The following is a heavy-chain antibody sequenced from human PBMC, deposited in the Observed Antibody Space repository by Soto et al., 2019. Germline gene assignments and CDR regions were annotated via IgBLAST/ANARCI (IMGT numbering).Heavy chain of an antibody. V-gene: IGHV3-73*01. D-gene: IGHD3-22*01. J-gene: IGHJ4*02. CDR3: TATYYYDSSGYYFDY. CDR2: IRSKANSYAT. CDR1: GFTFSGSA. Sequence: GSLRLSCAASGFTFSGSAMHWVRQASGKGLEWVGRIRSKANSYATAYAASVKGRFTISRDDSKNTAYLQMNSLKTEDTAVYYCTATYYYDSSGYYFDYWGQGTLVTVSS.